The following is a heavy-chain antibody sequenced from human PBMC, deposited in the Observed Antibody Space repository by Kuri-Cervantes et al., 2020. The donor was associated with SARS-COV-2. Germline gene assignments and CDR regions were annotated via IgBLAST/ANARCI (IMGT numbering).Heavy chain of an antibody. Sequence: GGSLRLSCAASGFTFSDYYMNWVRQAPGKGLEWVSSISSSSTIYYADSVKGRFTISRDNAKNPLYLQMNSLRAEDTAVYYCAKDPRTTVTTFLFDYWGQGTLVTVSS. V-gene: IGHV3-69-1*01. CDR1: GFTFSDYY. CDR3: AKDPRTTVTTFLFDY. CDR2: ISSSSTI. J-gene: IGHJ4*02. D-gene: IGHD4-17*01.